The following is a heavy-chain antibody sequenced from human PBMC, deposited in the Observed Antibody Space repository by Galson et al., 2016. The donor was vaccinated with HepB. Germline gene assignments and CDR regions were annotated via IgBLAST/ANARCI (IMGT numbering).Heavy chain of an antibody. Sequence: SVKVSCKASGYTFTSYGISWVRQAPGQGLEWMGWISTYNGDTNYAQKFQGRVTMTTDTSANTTYMELRSLRSDDTAVYYCARVCCSFYFDTSGYYSGMDVWGQGTTVTVSS. CDR1: GYTFTSYG. V-gene: IGHV1-18*04. CDR2: ISTYNGDT. D-gene: IGHD3-22*01. J-gene: IGHJ6*02. CDR3: ARVCCSFYFDTSGYYSGMDV.